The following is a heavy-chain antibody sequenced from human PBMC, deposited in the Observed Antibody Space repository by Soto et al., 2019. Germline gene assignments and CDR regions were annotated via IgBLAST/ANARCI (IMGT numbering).Heavy chain of an antibody. J-gene: IGHJ6*02. Sequence: QLQLQESGPGLVKPSETLSLTCTVSGGSISSSSYYWGWIRQPPGKGLEWIGSIYYSGSTYYNPSLKSRVTISVDTSKNQFSLKLSSVTAADTAVYYCARTTYDFWSGYSYYYYGMDVWAKGPRSPSP. CDR3: ARTTYDFWSGYSYYYYGMDV. CDR1: GGSISSSSYY. CDR2: IYYSGST. V-gene: IGHV4-39*01. D-gene: IGHD3-3*01.